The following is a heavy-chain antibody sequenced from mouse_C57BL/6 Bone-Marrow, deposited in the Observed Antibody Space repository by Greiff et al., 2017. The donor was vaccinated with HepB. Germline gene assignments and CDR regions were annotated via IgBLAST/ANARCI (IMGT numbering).Heavy chain of an antibody. CDR1: GYTFTSYT. D-gene: IGHD2-12*01. Sequence: VHLVESGAELARPGASVKMSCKASGYTFTSYTMHWVKQRPGQGLEWIGYINPSSGYTKYNQKFKDKATLTADKSSSTAYMQLSSLTSEDSAVYYCASPLRQDYWGQGTTLTVSS. V-gene: IGHV1-4*01. J-gene: IGHJ2*01. CDR3: ASPLRQDY. CDR2: INPSSGYT.